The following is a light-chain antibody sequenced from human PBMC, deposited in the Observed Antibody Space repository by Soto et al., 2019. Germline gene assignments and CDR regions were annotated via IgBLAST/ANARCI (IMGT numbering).Light chain of an antibody. CDR3: QQRDSYPYT. CDR1: QSITNY. J-gene: IGKJ2*01. Sequence: DIQMTQSPSSLSLSVGDRVTITCRASQSITNYLNWYQQKPGKAPKLLVYAASSLQSGVPSRFIVNGSGTDFPLTISSLQPEDFASYYCQQRDSYPYTFGQGTKLEIK. V-gene: IGKV1-39*01. CDR2: AAS.